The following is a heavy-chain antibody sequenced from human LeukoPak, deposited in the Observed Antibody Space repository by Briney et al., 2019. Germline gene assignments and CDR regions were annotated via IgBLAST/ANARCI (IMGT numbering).Heavy chain of an antibody. Sequence: ASVKVSCKASGYTFTGYYMHWVRQAPGQGLEWMGWINPNSGGTNYAQKFQGRVTITADKSTSTAYMELSSLRSEDTAVYYCARGSLGAYYYGMDVWGQGTTVTVSS. CDR1: GYTFTGYY. D-gene: IGHD1-26*01. CDR2: INPNSGGT. J-gene: IGHJ6*02. V-gene: IGHV1-2*02. CDR3: ARGSLGAYYYGMDV.